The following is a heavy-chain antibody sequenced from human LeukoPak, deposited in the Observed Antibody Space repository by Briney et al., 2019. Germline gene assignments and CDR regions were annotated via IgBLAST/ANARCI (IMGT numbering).Heavy chain of an antibody. Sequence: SETLSLTCAVCGGSFSGYHWTWIRQPPAKGLEWIGEINHTGSTNYKSSLKSRVTISVDTSKNHFSLTLSSVTAADPAVYYCARGLMRAYSSTWYGRDYYTMDVWGQGTTVTASS. CDR2: INHTGST. CDR3: ARGLMRAYSSTWYGRDYYTMDV. CDR1: GGSFSGYH. D-gene: IGHD6-13*01. J-gene: IGHJ6*02. V-gene: IGHV4-34*01.